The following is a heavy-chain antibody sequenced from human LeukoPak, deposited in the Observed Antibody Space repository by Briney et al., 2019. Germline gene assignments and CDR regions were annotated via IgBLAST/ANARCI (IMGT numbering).Heavy chain of an antibody. CDR3: ACNGVAGSYWFDP. Sequence: SETLSLTCTVSGGPISSSSYYWGWIRQPPGKGLEWIGSIHYSGSTHYNPSLKSRVTISVDTSKKQISLKLSSVTAADTAVYYCACNGVAGSYWFDPWGQGTLVSVSS. CDR2: IHYSGST. J-gene: IGHJ5*02. D-gene: IGHD6-19*01. CDR1: GGPISSSSYY. V-gene: IGHV4-39*01.